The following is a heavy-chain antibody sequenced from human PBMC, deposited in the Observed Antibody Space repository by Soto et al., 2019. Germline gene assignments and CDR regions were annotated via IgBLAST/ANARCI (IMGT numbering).Heavy chain of an antibody. J-gene: IGHJ4*02. D-gene: IGHD5-18*01. CDR2: IKSKSDGETA. CDR3: AKTAMINRDWSTTFDS. V-gene: IGHV3-15*01. Sequence: GWVGRIKSKSDGETADVAAPVKGRFTISRDDSKNTVFLKMNTLKSEDTALYYCAKTAMINRDWSTTFDSWGQGPQVTAPQ.